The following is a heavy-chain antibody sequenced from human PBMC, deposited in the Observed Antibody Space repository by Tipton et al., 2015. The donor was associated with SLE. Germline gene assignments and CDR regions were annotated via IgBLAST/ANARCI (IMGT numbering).Heavy chain of an antibody. CDR2: INHSGST. D-gene: IGHD3-10*01. Sequence: TLSLTCTVSGGSISSSSYYWSWIRQPPGKGLEWIGEINHSGSTNYNPPLKSRVTISVDTSKNQFSLKLSSMTAADTAVYFCARSVRGVIGYFDYWGQGTLVTVSS. CDR1: GGSISSSSYY. J-gene: IGHJ4*02. V-gene: IGHV4-39*07. CDR3: ARSVRGVIGYFDY.